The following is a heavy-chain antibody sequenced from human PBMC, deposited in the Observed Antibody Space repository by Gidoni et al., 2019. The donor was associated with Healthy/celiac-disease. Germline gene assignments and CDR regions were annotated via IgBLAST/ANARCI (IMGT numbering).Heavy chain of an antibody. CDR2: IRSKAYGGTT. Sequence: EVQLVESGGGLVQPGRSLRLSCTASGFTVGDYAMSWFRQAPGNGLEWVGFIRSKAYGGTTEYAASVKGRYTISRDDSKSIAYLQMNSLKTEDTAVYYCTRGGGLGSSPRWNYYYGMDVWGQGTTVTVSS. D-gene: IGHD6-13*01. V-gene: IGHV3-49*03. CDR3: TRGGGLGSSPRWNYYYGMDV. J-gene: IGHJ6*02. CDR1: GFTVGDYA.